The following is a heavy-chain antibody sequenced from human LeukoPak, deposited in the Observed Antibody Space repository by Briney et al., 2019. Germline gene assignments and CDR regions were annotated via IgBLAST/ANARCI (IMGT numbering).Heavy chain of an antibody. CDR1: GFIFSRYT. CDR2: ISSTSTYI. Sequence: GGSLRLSCAASGFIFSRYTMNWVRQAPGKGLEWVSSISSTSTYIYYADSVKGRFTISRDNAKKSLYLQMNSLRAEDTAVYYCARETRVTYYYDSSGYYHDYWGQGTLVTVSS. CDR3: ARETRVTYYYDSSGYYHDY. V-gene: IGHV3-21*01. J-gene: IGHJ4*02. D-gene: IGHD3-22*01.